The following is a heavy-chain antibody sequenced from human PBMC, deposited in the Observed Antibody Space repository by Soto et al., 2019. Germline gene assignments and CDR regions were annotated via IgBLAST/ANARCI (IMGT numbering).Heavy chain of an antibody. J-gene: IGHJ4*02. CDR2: MSYDGSNK. Sequence: QVQLVESGGGVVQPGRSLRLSSAASGFTFSSYAMHWVRRAPGKGLEWMAVMSYDGSNKYYADSVKGRFTISRDNSKNTLYLQMNSLRPEDTALYYCARDGGDYWGQGTLVIVSS. D-gene: IGHD3-16*01. V-gene: IGHV3-30-3*01. CDR1: GFTFSSYA. CDR3: ARDGGDY.